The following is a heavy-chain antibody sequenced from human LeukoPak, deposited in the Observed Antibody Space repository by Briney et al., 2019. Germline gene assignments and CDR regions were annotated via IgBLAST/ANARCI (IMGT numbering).Heavy chain of an antibody. V-gene: IGHV3-30*02. CDR2: IRYDGSNK. CDR3: AVGGSYYGIIDY. D-gene: IGHD1-26*01. Sequence: GGSLRLSCAASGFTFSSYGMHWVRQAPGKGLEWVAFIRYDGSNKYYADSVKGRFTISRDNSKNTLYLQMNSLRAEDTAVYYCAVGGSYYGIIDYWGQGTLVTVSS. J-gene: IGHJ4*02. CDR1: GFTFSSYG.